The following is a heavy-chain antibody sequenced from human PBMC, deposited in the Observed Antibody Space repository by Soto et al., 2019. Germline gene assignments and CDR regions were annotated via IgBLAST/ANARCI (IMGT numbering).Heavy chain of an antibody. CDR3: ARRREGTGRTLDY. J-gene: IGHJ4*02. V-gene: IGHV3-7*05. CDR2: IDQDGSGK. Sequence: EVHLVESGGGLVQRGGSLRLSSAASGFTFRAYWMSWVRQAPGKGLEWVANIDQDGSGKYYVDSVRGRFTISRDNAHNSLYLQTNSLRDEDTAVYFCARRREGTGRTLDYWGQGTLVTVSS. D-gene: IGHD1-1*01. CDR1: GFTFRAYW.